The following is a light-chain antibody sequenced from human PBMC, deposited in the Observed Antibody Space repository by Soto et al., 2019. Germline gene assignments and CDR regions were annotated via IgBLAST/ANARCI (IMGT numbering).Light chain of an antibody. Sequence: ENVLTQSPATLSLSPWEVATLSCGASQSINAYLAWYQQKPGQAPRLLIYDASTRATGIPARFSGSGSGTDFTLTISGLQSEDFAVYYCQQYNNCPQTFGHGTKVDIK. V-gene: IGKV3-15*01. CDR3: QQYNNCPQT. J-gene: IGKJ1*01. CDR1: QSINAY. CDR2: DAS.